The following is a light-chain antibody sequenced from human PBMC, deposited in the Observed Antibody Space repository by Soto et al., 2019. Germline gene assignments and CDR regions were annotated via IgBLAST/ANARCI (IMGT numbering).Light chain of an antibody. V-gene: IGLV2-14*01. CDR3: VSYTDTDTLV. J-gene: IGLJ1*01. CDR1: NTDVGQDKS. CDR2: EVT. Sequence: QSALTQPAPVSGSRGQSITISCVGRNTDVGQDKSVSWYQQGPGKAPKLLIFEVTNRPSGVSSRFSGSRSGNTASLTISGLQPDDEGDYFCVSYTDTDTLVFGTGTKVTVL.